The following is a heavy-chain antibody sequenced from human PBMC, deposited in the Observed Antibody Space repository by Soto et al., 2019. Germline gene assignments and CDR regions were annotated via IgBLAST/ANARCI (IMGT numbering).Heavy chain of an antibody. CDR2: IYHSGST. CDR1: GGTISSGGYS. D-gene: IGHD2-15*01. CDR3: ATVAATRSFDY. Sequence: SETLSLTCAVSGGTISSGGYSWSWIRQPPGKGLEWIGYIYHSGSTYYNPSLKSRVTISVDRSKNQFSLKLSSVTAADTAVYYCATVAATRSFDYWGQGTLVTVSS. V-gene: IGHV4-30-2*01. J-gene: IGHJ4*02.